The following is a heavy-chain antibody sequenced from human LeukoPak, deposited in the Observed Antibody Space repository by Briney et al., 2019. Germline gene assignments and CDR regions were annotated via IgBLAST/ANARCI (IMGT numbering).Heavy chain of an antibody. CDR2: ISSSDTTI. CDR1: GFTFSCYA. J-gene: IGHJ6*02. CDR3: ARSRRYNFYYYYGMDV. V-gene: IGHV3-48*03. Sequence: GRSPRLFCAAPGFTFSCYAMQLVRRAPGEGVGWVSNISSSDTTILYADSGEGRIPLSRDNARNSMYLQMNSLSAEDTAVNYFARSRRYNFYYYYGMDVWGQRTTVTVSS. D-gene: IGHD3-9*01.